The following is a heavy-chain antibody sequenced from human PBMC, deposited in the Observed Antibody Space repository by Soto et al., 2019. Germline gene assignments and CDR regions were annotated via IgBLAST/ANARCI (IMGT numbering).Heavy chain of an antibody. V-gene: IGHV3-30*18. Sequence: GGSLRFSCAASGFTFSSYGMHWVRQAPGKGLEWVAVISYDGSNKYYADSVKGRFTISRDNSKNTLYLQMNSLRAEDTAVYYCANSREDSSGYNFDYWGQGTLVTVSS. CDR1: GFTFSSYG. CDR2: ISYDGSNK. CDR3: ANSREDSSGYNFDY. D-gene: IGHD3-22*01. J-gene: IGHJ4*02.